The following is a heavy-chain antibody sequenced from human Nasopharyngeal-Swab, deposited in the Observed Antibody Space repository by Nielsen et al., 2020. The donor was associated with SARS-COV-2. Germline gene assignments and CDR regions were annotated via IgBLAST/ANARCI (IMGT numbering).Heavy chain of an antibody. CDR2: IIPIFGTA. Sequence: SVRVSCKASGGPFRSYAISWVRQAPGHGLEWMGGIIPIFGTANYAQKFQGRVTIPADESTSTAYMELSSLRSEDTAVYYCARDRGSYGYFKDYYYYMDVWGKGTTVTVSS. CDR1: GGPFRSYA. V-gene: IGHV1-69*13. J-gene: IGHJ6*03. CDR3: ARDRGSYGYFKDYYYYMDV. D-gene: IGHD5-18*01.